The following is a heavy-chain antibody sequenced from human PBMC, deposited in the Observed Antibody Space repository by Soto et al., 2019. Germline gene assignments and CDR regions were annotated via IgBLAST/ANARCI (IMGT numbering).Heavy chain of an antibody. CDR1: GYTFTGYY. V-gene: IGHV1-2*02. D-gene: IGHD2-15*01. CDR3: ARGIATGQLDA. Sequence: VASVKVSCKASGYTFTGYYMHWVRQAPGQGLEWMGWINPNSGGTNYAQKFQDRVIITRDTSASTAYMDLSSLRSEDTAVYYCARGIATGQLDAWGQGTLVTVSS. J-gene: IGHJ5*02. CDR2: INPNSGGT.